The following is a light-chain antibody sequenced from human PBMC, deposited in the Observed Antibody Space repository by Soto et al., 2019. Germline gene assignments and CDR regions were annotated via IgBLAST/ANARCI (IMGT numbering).Light chain of an antibody. Sequence: DIVMPQSPLSLPVTPGEPASISCRSSQSLLHSNGYNYLDWYLQKPGQSPQLLIYLGSNRASGVPARFSGSGSGTDFTLKISRVEAEDVGVYYCMQALQTGYAFGQGTKLEIK. CDR3: MQALQTGYA. CDR1: QSLLHSNGYNY. J-gene: IGKJ2*01. CDR2: LGS. V-gene: IGKV2-28*01.